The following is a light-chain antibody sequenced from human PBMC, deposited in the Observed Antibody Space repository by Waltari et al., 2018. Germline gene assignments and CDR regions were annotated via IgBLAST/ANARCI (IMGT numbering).Light chain of an antibody. J-gene: IGLJ3*02. Sequence: QSALTQPRSVSGSPGQSVTISCTGTSSDVGAYNFVSWYQQHPGKAPKVMMYDVSKRPSGVPDRFSGAKSGNTASLTISGLQAEDEADFYCCSYAGSYTWVFGGGTKLTVL. CDR3: CSYAGSYTWV. CDR2: DVS. V-gene: IGLV2-11*01. CDR1: SSDVGAYNF.